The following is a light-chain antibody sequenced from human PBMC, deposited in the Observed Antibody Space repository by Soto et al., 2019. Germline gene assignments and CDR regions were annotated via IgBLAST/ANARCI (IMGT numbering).Light chain of an antibody. Sequence: EKVMTQSPATLSVSPGERATLSCRASQSVRSNLAWYQQKPGQPPRLLIYDASTRATRIPSRFSGSGSGTEFTLTISSLQSEDFAVYYCQQYDNWPRTSGQGTRVDFK. CDR1: QSVRSN. J-gene: IGKJ1*01. CDR2: DAS. V-gene: IGKV3-15*01. CDR3: QQYDNWPRT.